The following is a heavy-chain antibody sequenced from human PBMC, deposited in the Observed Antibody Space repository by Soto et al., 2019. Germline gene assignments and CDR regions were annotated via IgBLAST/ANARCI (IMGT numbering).Heavy chain of an antibody. J-gene: IGHJ3*02. CDR2: INEDGSEK. Sequence: EVQLVESGGGLAQPGGSLRLSCAASGFSLGDYGMSWVRQAPGKGLEWVANINEDGSEKYYADSVRGRFTISRDNTKNSLWLQMSSLRAEDTAVYYCARILHTFYIWGQGTVVTVSS. CDR1: GFSLGDYG. CDR3: ARILHTFYI. V-gene: IGHV3-7*01.